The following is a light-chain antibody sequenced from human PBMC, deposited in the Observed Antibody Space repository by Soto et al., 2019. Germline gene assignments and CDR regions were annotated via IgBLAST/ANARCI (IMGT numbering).Light chain of an antibody. J-gene: IGLJ2*01. V-gene: IGLV2-14*01. CDR3: SSYTSSRTLV. CDR2: EVN. CDR1: STDVGAYNY. Sequence: QSALTQPASVSESPGQSITISCTGTSTDVGAYNYVSWYQKYPGKAPKLMIYEVNYRPSGVSNRFSGSKSGNTASLTISGLQAEDEADYYCSSYTSSRTLVFGGGTQLTVL.